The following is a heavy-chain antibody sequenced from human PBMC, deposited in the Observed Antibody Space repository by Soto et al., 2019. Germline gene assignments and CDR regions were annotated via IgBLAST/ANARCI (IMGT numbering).Heavy chain of an antibody. CDR1: GFTFSSYG. CDR3: GRGSDGDYFDY. V-gene: IGHV3-33*01. CDR2: IWYDGSNK. D-gene: IGHD4-17*01. J-gene: IGHJ4*02. Sequence: QVQLVESGGGVVQPGRSLRLSCAASGFTFSSYGMHWVRQAPGKGLEWVAVIWYDGSNKYYADSVKGRFTISRDNSKNTLYLQMNSLRAEDTAVYYCGRGSDGDYFDYWGQGTLVTVSS.